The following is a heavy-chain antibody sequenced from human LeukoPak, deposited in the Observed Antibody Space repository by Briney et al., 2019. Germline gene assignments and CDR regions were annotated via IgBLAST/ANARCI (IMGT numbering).Heavy chain of an antibody. CDR3: ARDGSYEPFDY. J-gene: IGHJ4*02. CDR2: ISSSSSTI. Sequence: PGGSLRLSCAASVFTFSSYSMNWVRQAPGKGLEWVSYISSSSSTIYYADSVKGRFTISRDNAKNSLYLQMNSLRAEDTAVYYCARDGSYEPFDYWGQGTLVTVSS. CDR1: VFTFSSYS. V-gene: IGHV3-48*01. D-gene: IGHD1-26*01.